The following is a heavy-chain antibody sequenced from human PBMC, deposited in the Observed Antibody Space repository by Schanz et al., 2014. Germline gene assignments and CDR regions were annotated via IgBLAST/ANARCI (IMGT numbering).Heavy chain of an antibody. CDR2: INPTTGNP. V-gene: IGHV7-4-1*02. Sequence: QVRLEQSAAEVKKPGASVKVSCTSYGNTFTAYYVNWVRQAPGQGLEWMGWINPTTGNPGYAQGFTGRFVFSFDTSVSTAYLQISGLKAEDTAVYYCARARYGLDVWGQGTTVTVSS. CDR3: ARARYGLDV. J-gene: IGHJ6*02. CDR1: GNTFTAYY.